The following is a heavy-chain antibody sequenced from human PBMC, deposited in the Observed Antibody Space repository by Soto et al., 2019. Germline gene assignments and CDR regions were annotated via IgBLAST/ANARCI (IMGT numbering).Heavy chain of an antibody. J-gene: IGHJ4*02. Sequence: QVQLQESGPGLVKPSGTLSLTCAVSGGSISSSNWWSWVRQPPGKGLEWIGEIYHSGSTNYNPSLMSRVTISVDKSKNQFSLKLSSVTAADTAVYYCARSPIGSSTSRTRYYWGQGTLVTVSS. CDR1: GGSISSSNW. V-gene: IGHV4-4*02. D-gene: IGHD2-2*01. CDR2: IYHSGST. CDR3: ARSPIGSSTSRTRYY.